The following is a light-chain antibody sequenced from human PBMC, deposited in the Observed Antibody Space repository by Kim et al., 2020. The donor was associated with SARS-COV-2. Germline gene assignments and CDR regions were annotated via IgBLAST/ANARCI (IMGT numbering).Light chain of an antibody. Sequence: LSPGERATLSCRASQTIDTYSAWYQQKSCQPPRLLICDASRRPTGTPARFSGSGSGTDFSLTISILEPEAFAVYYCQHRYTVPPLTFGGGTKLDI. V-gene: IGKV3-11*01. CDR1: QTIDTY. J-gene: IGKJ4*01. CDR2: DAS. CDR3: QHRYTVPPLT.